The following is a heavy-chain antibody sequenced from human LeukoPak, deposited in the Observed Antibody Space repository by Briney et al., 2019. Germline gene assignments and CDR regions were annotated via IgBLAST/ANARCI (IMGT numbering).Heavy chain of an antibody. CDR2: ISGSGGST. V-gene: IGHV3-23*01. CDR1: GFTFSSYA. D-gene: IGHD3-22*01. J-gene: IGHJ4*02. CDR3: AKARQPYDSSGYYYFDY. Sequence: PGGSLRLSCAASGFTFSSYAMSWVRQAPGKGLEWVSAISGSGGSTYYADSVKGRFTISRDNSKNTLYLQMNSLRAEDTAVYYCAKARQPYDSSGYYYFDYWGQGTLVTVSS.